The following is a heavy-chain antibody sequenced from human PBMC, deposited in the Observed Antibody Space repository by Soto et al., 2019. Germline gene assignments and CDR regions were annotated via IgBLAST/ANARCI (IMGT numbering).Heavy chain of an antibody. V-gene: IGHV1-24*01. J-gene: IGHJ6*04. D-gene: IGHD2-15*01. CDR3: ATDLGGLRLGNFGYTIYYDFLVMVV. CDR1: GYTLTELS. CDR2: FDPEDGET. Sequence: ASVKVSCKVSGYTLTELSMHWVRQAPGKGLEWMGGFDPEDGETIYAQKFQGRVTMTEDTSTDTAYMELSSLRSEDTAVYYCATDLGGLRLGNFGYTIYYDFLVMVVWGKGPRVSGS.